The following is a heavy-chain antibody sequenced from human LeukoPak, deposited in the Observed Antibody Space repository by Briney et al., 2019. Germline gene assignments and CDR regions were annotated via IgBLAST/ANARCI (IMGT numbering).Heavy chain of an antibody. J-gene: IGHJ5*02. CDR3: ASMHSSSWYRGFDP. CDR2: IYYSGST. CDR1: GGSISSYY. V-gene: IGHV4-59*08. D-gene: IGHD6-13*01. Sequence: SETLSLTCTVSGGSISSYYWSWIRQPPGKGLEWIGYIYYSGSTNYNPSLKSRVTISVDTSKNQFSLKLSSVTAADTAVYYCASMHSSSWYRGFDPWGQGTLVTVSS.